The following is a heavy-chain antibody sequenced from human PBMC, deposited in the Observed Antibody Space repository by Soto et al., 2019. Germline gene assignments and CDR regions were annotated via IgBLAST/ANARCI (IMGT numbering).Heavy chain of an antibody. D-gene: IGHD3-22*01. V-gene: IGHV1-69*12. CDR2: IIPIFGTA. CDR3: ARGDYYDSSGYQFGGDY. Sequence: QVQLVQSGAAVKKPGSSVKVSCKASGGTFSSYAISWVRQAPGQGLEWMGGIIPIFGTANYAQKFQGRVTITADESTSTAYMELSSLRSEDTAVYYCARGDYYDSSGYQFGGDYWGQGTLVTVSS. CDR1: GGTFSSYA. J-gene: IGHJ4*02.